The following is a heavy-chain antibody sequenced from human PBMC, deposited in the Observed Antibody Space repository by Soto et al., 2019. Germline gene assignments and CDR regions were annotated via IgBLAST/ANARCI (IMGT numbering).Heavy chain of an antibody. CDR3: MRSHGAY. V-gene: IGHV4-61*01. J-gene: IGHJ4*02. Sequence: XPGLXXXXXXXXLTXTXXGXXVSSGPYHWNWVRQPPGKGLEWIGHISYSGTANYNPSLRGRVTMATDTSMNQFSLRLTSVTAADTAVYYCMRSHGAYWGQGALVTVSP. CDR2: ISYSGTA. D-gene: IGHD2-8*01. CDR1: GXXVSSGPYH.